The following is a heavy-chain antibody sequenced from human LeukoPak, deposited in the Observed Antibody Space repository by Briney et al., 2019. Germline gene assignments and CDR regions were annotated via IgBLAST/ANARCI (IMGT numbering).Heavy chain of an antibody. Sequence: SVKVSCKASGGTFSSNAISWVRQAPGQGLEWMGGIIPIFGTANYAQKFQGRVTITADESTSTAYMELSSLRSEDTAVYYCARGVLRFLEWLLYWGQGTLVTVSS. CDR3: ARGVLRFLEWLLY. J-gene: IGHJ4*02. CDR1: GGTFSSNA. CDR2: IIPIFGTA. D-gene: IGHD3-3*01. V-gene: IGHV1-69*13.